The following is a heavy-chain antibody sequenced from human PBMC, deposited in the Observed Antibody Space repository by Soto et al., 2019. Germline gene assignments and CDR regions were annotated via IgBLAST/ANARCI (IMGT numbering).Heavy chain of an antibody. J-gene: IGHJ4*02. CDR2: IWYDGSNK. Sequence: GGSLRLSCAASGFTFSSYGMHWVRQAPGKGLEWVAVIWYDGSNKYYADSVKGRFTISRDNSKNTLYLQMNSLRAEDTAVYYCAREHFWSGYSDYWGQGTLVTVSS. V-gene: IGHV3-33*01. CDR1: GFTFSSYG. CDR3: AREHFWSGYSDY. D-gene: IGHD3-3*02.